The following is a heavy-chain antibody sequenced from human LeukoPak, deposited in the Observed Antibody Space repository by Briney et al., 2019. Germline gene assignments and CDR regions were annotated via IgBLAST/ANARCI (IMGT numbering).Heavy chain of an antibody. J-gene: IGHJ6*02. D-gene: IGHD1-26*01. CDR3: ARAPPGIYYGMDV. CDR1: GFTFNTYT. Sequence: GSLRLSCAASGFTFNTYTMNWVRQAPGKGLEWVSYISGSSGIIDYADSVRGRFTISRDNAKNSLYLQMNSLRAEDTAVYYCARAPPGIYYGMDVWGQGTTVTVSS. CDR2: ISGSSGII. V-gene: IGHV3-48*01.